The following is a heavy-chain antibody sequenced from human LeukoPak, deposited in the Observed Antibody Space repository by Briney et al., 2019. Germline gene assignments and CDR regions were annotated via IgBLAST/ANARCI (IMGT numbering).Heavy chain of an antibody. D-gene: IGHD3-10*01. V-gene: IGHV3-21*01. CDR2: ISSSSSYI. CDR3: ARDDYYGSGSYWGAFDI. Sequence: GGSLRLSCAASGFTFSSFSMNWVRQAPGKGLEWVSSISSSSSYIYYADPVKGRFTISRDNAKNSLYLQMNSLRAEDTAMYYCARDDYYGSGSYWGAFDIWGQGTMVTVSS. CDR1: GFTFSSFS. J-gene: IGHJ3*02.